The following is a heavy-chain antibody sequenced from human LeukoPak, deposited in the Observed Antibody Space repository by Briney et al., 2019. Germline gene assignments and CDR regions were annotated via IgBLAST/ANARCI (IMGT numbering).Heavy chain of an antibody. D-gene: IGHD3-10*02. V-gene: IGHV3-7*01. J-gene: IGHJ6*04. CDR1: GFTFTNYW. CDR3: AELGITMIGGV. Sequence: GGSLRLSCAASGFTFTNYWMSWVRQAPGKGLELVANIKQDRSEKYYVNSVKGRFTISRDNAKNSLYLQMNSLRAEDTAVYYCAELGITMIGGVWGKGTTVTISS. CDR2: IKQDRSEK.